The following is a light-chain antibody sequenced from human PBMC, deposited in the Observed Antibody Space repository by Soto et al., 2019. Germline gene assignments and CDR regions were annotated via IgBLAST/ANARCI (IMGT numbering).Light chain of an antibody. Sequence: DIQMTQSPSSLSASVGDRVTITCRASQGISNYLAWYQQKPGKVPKLLIYAASTLQSGVPSRFSGSGSGIDFTLSISSLQAEDAATYYCQKYNSVPLTFDGGTEVEIK. J-gene: IGKJ4*01. CDR2: AAS. CDR3: QKYNSVPLT. CDR1: QGISNY. V-gene: IGKV1-27*01.